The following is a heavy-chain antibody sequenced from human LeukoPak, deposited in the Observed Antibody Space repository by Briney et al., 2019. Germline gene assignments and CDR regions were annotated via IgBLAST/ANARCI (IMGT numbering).Heavy chain of an antibody. Sequence: SETLSLTCAVYGESFSGYYWSWIRQPPGKGLEWIGEINHSGGTNYNPSLKSRVTISVDTSKNQFSLKLSSVTAADTAVYYCARAGYVWGSYRYPTNNWFDPWGQGTLVTVSS. V-gene: IGHV4-34*01. J-gene: IGHJ5*02. CDR1: GESFSGYY. CDR3: ARAGYVWGSYRYPTNNWFDP. CDR2: INHSGGT. D-gene: IGHD3-16*02.